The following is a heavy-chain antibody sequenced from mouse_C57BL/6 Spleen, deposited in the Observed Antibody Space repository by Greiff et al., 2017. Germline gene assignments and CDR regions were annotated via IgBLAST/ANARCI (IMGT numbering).Heavy chain of an antibody. CDR1: GFTFSSYG. D-gene: IGHD1-1*01. V-gene: IGHV5-6*01. CDR2: ISSGGSYT. Sequence: EVQLKESGGDLVKPGGSLKLSCAASGFTFSSYGMSWVRQTPDKRLEWVATISSGGSYTYYPDRVKGRFTISRDNAKNTLYLQMSSLKSEDTAMYYCARHRGYGSSCDAMDYWGQGTSVTVSS. CDR3: ARHRGYGSSCDAMDY. J-gene: IGHJ4*01.